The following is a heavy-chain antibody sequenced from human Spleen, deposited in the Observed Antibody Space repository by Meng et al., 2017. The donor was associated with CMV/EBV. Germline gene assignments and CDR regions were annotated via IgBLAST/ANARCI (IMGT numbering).Heavy chain of an antibody. V-gene: IGHV3-7*01. CDR3: ARDHFGVVPYY. Sequence: GESLKISCAASGFTFSSYWMSWVRQAPGKGLEWVANIKQDGSEKYYVDSVKGRFTISRDNAKNSLYLQMNSLSAEDTAVDYCARDHFGVVPYYWGQGTLVTVSS. CDR1: GFTFSSYW. CDR2: IKQDGSEK. D-gene: IGHD3-3*01. J-gene: IGHJ4*02.